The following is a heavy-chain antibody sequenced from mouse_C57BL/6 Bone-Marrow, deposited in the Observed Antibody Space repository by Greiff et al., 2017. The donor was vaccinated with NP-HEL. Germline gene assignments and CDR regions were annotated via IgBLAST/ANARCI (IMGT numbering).Heavy chain of an antibody. J-gene: IGHJ4*01. CDR1: GFTFSDYY. CDR3: ARDTGRGGYYYAMDY. CDR2: INYDGSST. V-gene: IGHV5-16*01. Sequence: EVQRVESEGGLVQPGSSMKLSCTASGFTFSDYYMAWVRQVPEKGLEWVANINYDGSSTYYLDSLKSRFIISRDNAKNILYLQMSSLKSEDTATYYCARDTGRGGYYYAMDYWGQGTSVTVSS. D-gene: IGHD4-1*01.